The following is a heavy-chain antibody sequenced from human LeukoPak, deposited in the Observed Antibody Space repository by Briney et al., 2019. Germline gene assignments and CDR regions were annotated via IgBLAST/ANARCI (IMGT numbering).Heavy chain of an antibody. Sequence: PGGYLTLSCAASGFTFSNIDMSCDRPAQGQGLEWVSAVTGGGDTTYYADSVKGRFTISRDNSKSTLYLQMNSLRAEDTAVYYCAKRGSYVGGFDYRGQGTLVTVSS. CDR1: GFTFSNID. V-gene: IGHV3-23*01. J-gene: IGHJ4*02. CDR3: AKRGSYVGGFDY. CDR2: VTGGGDTT. D-gene: IGHD3-16*01.